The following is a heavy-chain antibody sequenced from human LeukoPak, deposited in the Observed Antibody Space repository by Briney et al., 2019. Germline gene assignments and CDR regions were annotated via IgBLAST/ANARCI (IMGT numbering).Heavy chain of an antibody. CDR3: AKDMGYTFGHAFDY. V-gene: IGHV3-30-3*01. D-gene: IGHD5-18*01. J-gene: IGHJ4*02. Sequence: GGALRLLCGALGFTFSRYFMPRVRPAPGQGPGWGALTSYDGSNKYYADSVKGRFTISRDNSKNTLYLQMNSLRTEDTAMYYCAKDMGYTFGHAFDYWGQGTLVTVSS. CDR2: TSYDGSNK. CDR1: GFTFSRYF.